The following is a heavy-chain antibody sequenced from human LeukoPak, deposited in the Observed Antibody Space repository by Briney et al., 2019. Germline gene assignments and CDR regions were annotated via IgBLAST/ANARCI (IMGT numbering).Heavy chain of an antibody. CDR1: GYTFTGYC. J-gene: IGHJ4*02. D-gene: IGHD6-19*01. Sequence: GASVKVSCKASGYTFTGYCMHWVRQAPGQGLEWMGWINPNSGGTNYAQKFQGRVTMTRDTSISTAYMELSRLRSDDTAVYYCARDRGVAGSYYFDYWGQGTLVTVSS. CDR2: INPNSGGT. CDR3: ARDRGVAGSYYFDY. V-gene: IGHV1-2*02.